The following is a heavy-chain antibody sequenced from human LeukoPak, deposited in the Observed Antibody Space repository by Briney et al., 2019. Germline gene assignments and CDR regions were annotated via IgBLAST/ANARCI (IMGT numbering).Heavy chain of an antibody. CDR3: ARVVGATFPYFDY. Sequence: ASVKVSCKASGYTFTGYYMHWVRQAPGQGLEWMGWINPNSGGTNYAQKFPDRVTMTRDTSISTAYLELSRLRSDDTAVYYCARVVGATFPYFDYWGQGTLVTVSS. J-gene: IGHJ4*02. CDR1: GYTFTGYY. D-gene: IGHD1-26*01. V-gene: IGHV1-2*02. CDR2: INPNSGGT.